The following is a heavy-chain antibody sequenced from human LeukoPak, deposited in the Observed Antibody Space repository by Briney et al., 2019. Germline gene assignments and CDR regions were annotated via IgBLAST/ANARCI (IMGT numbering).Heavy chain of an antibody. V-gene: IGHV4-31*03. CDR3: ARDSDDDAFDI. CDR1: GGSISSGGYY. D-gene: IGHD1-26*01. Sequence: TLSLTCTVSGGSISSGGYYWSWIRQHPGKGLEWIGYIYYSGSTYYNPSLKSRVTISVDTSKNQFSLKLSSVTAADTAVYYCARDSDDDAFDIWGQGTMVTVSS. J-gene: IGHJ3*02. CDR2: IYYSGST.